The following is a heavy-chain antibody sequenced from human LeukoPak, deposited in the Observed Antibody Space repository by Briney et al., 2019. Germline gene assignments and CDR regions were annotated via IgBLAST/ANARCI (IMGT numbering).Heavy chain of an antibody. J-gene: IGHJ5*02. Sequence: GGSLRLSCAASGFTFSSYGMHWVRQAPGKGLEWVAVISYDGSNKYYADSVKGRFTISRDNSKNTLYLQMNSLRAEDTAVYYRAKDFGASRMRQYSSSWYNWFDPWGQGTLVTVSS. CDR3: AKDFGASRMRQYSSSWYNWFDP. CDR1: GFTFSSYG. CDR2: ISYDGSNK. D-gene: IGHD6-13*01. V-gene: IGHV3-30*18.